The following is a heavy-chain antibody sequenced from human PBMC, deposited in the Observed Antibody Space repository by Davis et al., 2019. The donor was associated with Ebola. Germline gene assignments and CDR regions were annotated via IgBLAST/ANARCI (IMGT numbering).Heavy chain of an antibody. V-gene: IGHV4-39*01. CDR1: GGSISSYY. D-gene: IGHD3-10*01. J-gene: IGHJ6*02. CDR2: IYYSGST. Sequence: PSETLSLTCTVSGGSISSYYWGWIRQPPGKGLEWIGSIYYSGSTYYNPSLKSRVTISVDTSKNQFSLKLSSVTAADTAVYYCARCSSFGYYYGSGSHDDYYYGMDVWGQGTTVTVSS. CDR3: ARCSSFGYYYGSGSHDDYYYGMDV.